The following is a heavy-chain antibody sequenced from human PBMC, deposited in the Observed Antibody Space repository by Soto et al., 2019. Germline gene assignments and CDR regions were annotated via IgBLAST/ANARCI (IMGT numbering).Heavy chain of an antibody. V-gene: IGHV4-34*01. CDR1: GGSFSGYF. CDR3: VRGPYNYNSRYFDY. J-gene: IGHJ4*02. Sequence: SEILSLTCTVSGGSFSGYFWTWIRQPPGKGLEWLAEINHSGITNYNPSVESRVSMSVDTSKNQFSLRLYSVTAADTAVYYCVRGPYNYNSRYFDYWGQGTLVTVSS. CDR2: INHSGIT. D-gene: IGHD1-1*01.